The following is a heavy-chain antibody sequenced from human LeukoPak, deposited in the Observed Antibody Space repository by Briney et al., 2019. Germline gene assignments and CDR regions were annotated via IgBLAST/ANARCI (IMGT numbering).Heavy chain of an antibody. CDR1: GYTFTGYY. Sequence: ASVKVSCKASGYTFTGYYMHWVRQAPGQGLEWMGWINPNSGGTNYAQKFQGWVTMTRDTSISTAYMELSRLRSDDTAVYYCARDMIGCNSTSCYASAFDYWGQGTLVTVSS. J-gene: IGHJ4*02. D-gene: IGHD2-2*01. V-gene: IGHV1-2*04. CDR2: INPNSGGT. CDR3: ARDMIGCNSTSCYASAFDY.